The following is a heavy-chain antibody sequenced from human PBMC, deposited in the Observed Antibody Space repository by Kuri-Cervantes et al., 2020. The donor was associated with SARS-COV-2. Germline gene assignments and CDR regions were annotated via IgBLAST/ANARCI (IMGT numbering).Heavy chain of an antibody. J-gene: IGHJ6*02. CDR2: IYHSGST. CDR1: GGSFSGHY. D-gene: IGHD1-7*01. Sequence: GSLRLSCAVYGGSFSGHYWSWIRQPPGKGLEWIGSIYHSGSTYYNPSLKSRVTISVDTSKNQFSLKLSSVTAADTAVYYCARDPTTYGMDVWGQGTTVTVSS. V-gene: IGHV4-34*01. CDR3: ARDPTTYGMDV.